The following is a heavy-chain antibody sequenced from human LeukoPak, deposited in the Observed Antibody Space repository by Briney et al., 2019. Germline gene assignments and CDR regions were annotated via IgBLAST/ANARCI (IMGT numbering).Heavy chain of an antibody. Sequence: GESLQISCKGSGYSFTSYWIGWVRQMPGKGLEWMGIIYPGDSDTRYSPSFQGQVTISADKSISTAYLQWSSLKASDTAMYYCARSSGIYGDYDAYYYYYMDVWGKGTTVTVSS. CDR2: IYPGDSDT. CDR3: ARSSGIYGDYDAYYYYYMDV. D-gene: IGHD4-17*01. J-gene: IGHJ6*03. CDR1: GYSFTSYW. V-gene: IGHV5-51*01.